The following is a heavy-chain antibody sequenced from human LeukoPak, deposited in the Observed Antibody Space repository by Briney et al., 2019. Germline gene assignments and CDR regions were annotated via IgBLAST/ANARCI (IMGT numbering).Heavy chain of an antibody. V-gene: IGHV4-34*01. CDR3: ASGDFDY. CDR1: GGSISSYY. J-gene: IGHJ4*02. CDR2: INHSGST. Sequence: SETLSLTCTVSGGSISSYYWSWIRQPPGKGLEWIGEINHSGSTNYNPSLKSRVTISLDTSKNQFSLTLTSVTAADTAVYYCASGDFDYWGQGTLVTVSS.